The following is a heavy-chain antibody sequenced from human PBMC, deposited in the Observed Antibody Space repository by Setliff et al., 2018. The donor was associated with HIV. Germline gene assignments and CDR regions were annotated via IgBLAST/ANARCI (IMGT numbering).Heavy chain of an antibody. CDR1: GGTFSSYA. Sequence: ASVKVSCKASGGTFSSYAISWVRQAPGQGLEWMGGIIPIFNTANYAQKFQGRVTITADESTSTAYMELSSLRSEDTAVYYCARIVRPSYYYYYYMDVWGKGTTVTV. CDR2: IIPIFNTA. J-gene: IGHJ6*03. D-gene: IGHD3-10*02. CDR3: ARIVRPSYYYYYYMDV. V-gene: IGHV1-69*13.